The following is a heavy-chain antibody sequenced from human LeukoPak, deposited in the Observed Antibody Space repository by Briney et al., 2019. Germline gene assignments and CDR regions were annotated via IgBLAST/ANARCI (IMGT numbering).Heavy chain of an antibody. V-gene: IGHV1-69*13. CDR3: ARGRQDYYDSSGYPY. CDR2: IIPIFGTA. D-gene: IGHD3-22*01. CDR1: GGTFSSYA. Sequence: SVKVSCKASGGTFSSYAISWVRQAPGQGLEWMGGIIPIFGTANYAQKFQGRVTITADESTSTAYMELSSLRSEDTAVYYCARGRQDYYDSSGYPYWGQGTLVTVSS. J-gene: IGHJ4*02.